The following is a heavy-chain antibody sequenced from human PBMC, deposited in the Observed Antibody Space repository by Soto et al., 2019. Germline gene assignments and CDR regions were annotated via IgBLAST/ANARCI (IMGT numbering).Heavy chain of an antibody. D-gene: IGHD6-19*01. V-gene: IGHV4-39*01. Sequence: SETLSLTCTVSGGSISSSSYYWGWIRQPPGKGLEWIGSIYYSGSTYYNPSLKSRVTISVDTSKNQFSLKLSSVTAADTAVYYCASRYSSGFYGMDVWGQGTTVTVSS. CDR1: GGSISSSSYY. J-gene: IGHJ6*02. CDR2: IYYSGST. CDR3: ASRYSSGFYGMDV.